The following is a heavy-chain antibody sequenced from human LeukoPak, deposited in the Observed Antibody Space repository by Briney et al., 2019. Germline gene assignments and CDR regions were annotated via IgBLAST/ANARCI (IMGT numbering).Heavy chain of an antibody. CDR2: INTAGSST. D-gene: IGHD4-17*01. CDR3: ARAGDYRFEY. J-gene: IGHJ4*02. V-gene: IGHV3-74*01. CDR1: GFTFSSYR. Sequence: GGSLRLSCAASGFTFSSYRMHWVRQAPGKGLVWVSRINTAGSSTNYADSVKGRFTISRDNAKNTVYLQMNSLRAEDTAVYYCARAGDYRFEYWGQGALVTVSS.